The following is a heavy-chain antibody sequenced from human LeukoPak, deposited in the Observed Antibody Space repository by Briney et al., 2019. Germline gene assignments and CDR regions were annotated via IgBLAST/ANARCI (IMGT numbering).Heavy chain of an antibody. CDR2: FDPEDGET. CDR3: ATGGAATVTEGY. CDR1: GGTFSSYA. D-gene: IGHD4-17*01. V-gene: IGHV1-24*01. Sequence: ASVKVSCKASGGTFSSYAISWVRQAPGQGLEWMGGFDPEDGETIYAQKFQGRVTMTEDTSTDTAYMELSSLRSEDTAVYYCATGGAATVTEGYWGQGTLVTVSS. J-gene: IGHJ4*02.